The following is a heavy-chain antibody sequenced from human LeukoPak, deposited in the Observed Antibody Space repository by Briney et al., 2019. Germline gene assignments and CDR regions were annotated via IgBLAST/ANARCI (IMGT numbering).Heavy chain of an antibody. CDR1: GYTFTSYG. Sequence: SVKVSCRASGYTFTSYGISWVRQAPGQGLEWMGWISTYNGNTNYAQMLQGRITMTTDTSTSTAYMELRSLRSDDTAVYYCARGKPVYFYGPGSYLASPFDSWGQGTLVTVSS. D-gene: IGHD3-10*01. V-gene: IGHV1-18*01. J-gene: IGHJ4*02. CDR2: ISTYNGNT. CDR3: ARGKPVYFYGPGSYLASPFDS.